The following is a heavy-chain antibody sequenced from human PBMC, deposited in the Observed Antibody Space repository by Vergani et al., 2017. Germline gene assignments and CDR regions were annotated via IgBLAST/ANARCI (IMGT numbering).Heavy chain of an antibody. CDR1: GFTFSTYA. V-gene: IGHV3-23*01. CDR2: LTGSGGRT. Sequence: EVQLLESGGSFKQPGGSVRLSCAASGFTFSTYAMHWVRQAPGKGLEWVSALTGSGGRTYYADSFKGRFIISRDNSRDTLYLQMNSLRPEDTATYYCVKDAGNYENFFDSWGQGTLVTVSS. CDR3: VKDAGNYENFFDS. J-gene: IGHJ4*02. D-gene: IGHD1-7*01.